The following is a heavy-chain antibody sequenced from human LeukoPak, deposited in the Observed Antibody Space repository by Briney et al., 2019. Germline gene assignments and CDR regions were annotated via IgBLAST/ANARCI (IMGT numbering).Heavy chain of an antibody. V-gene: IGHV1-2*02. CDR2: INPNSGGT. Sequence: ASVKVSCKASGYTFTGYYMHGVRQAPGQGLEWMGWINPNSGGTNYAQKFQGRVTMTMDTCISTAYMELSRLRSDDSAVYYCARDCGRWFGELMFCYWGQGTLVTVSS. J-gene: IGHJ4*02. D-gene: IGHD3-10*01. CDR1: GYTFTGYY. CDR3: ARDCGRWFGELMFCY.